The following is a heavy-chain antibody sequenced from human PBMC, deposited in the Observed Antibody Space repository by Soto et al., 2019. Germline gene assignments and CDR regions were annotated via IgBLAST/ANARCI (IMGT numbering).Heavy chain of an antibody. D-gene: IGHD5-12*01. CDR3: ASHGWLSH. J-gene: IGHJ4*02. CDR1: GDTLIGYY. V-gene: IGHV1-2*05. Sequence: ASVKVSCKASGDTLIGYYLHWVRQAPGRGLEWMGRIKPNNGGTHYAQKFEGRLTMTRDTSINTAYMELSSLRSDDTGVYYCASHGWLSHWGQGTLVTVSS. CDR2: IKPNNGGT.